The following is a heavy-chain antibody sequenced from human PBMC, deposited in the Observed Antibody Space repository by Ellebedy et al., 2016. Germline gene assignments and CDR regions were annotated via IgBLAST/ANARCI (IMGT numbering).Heavy chain of an antibody. J-gene: IGHJ4*02. CDR2: IVFSGTAT. Sequence: GESLKISXAASGFTFNIAGMTWVRQAPGKGLEWVATIVFSGTATYYSDSVKGRFIISRDNAKNSLFLQMSSLRVEDTAVYYCARDGSEWSRDYWGQGTLVTVSS. CDR1: GFTFNIAG. D-gene: IGHD3-3*01. V-gene: IGHV3-21*01. CDR3: ARDGSEWSRDY.